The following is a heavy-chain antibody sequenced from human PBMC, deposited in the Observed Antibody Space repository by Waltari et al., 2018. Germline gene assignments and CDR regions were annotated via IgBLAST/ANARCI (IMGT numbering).Heavy chain of an antibody. V-gene: IGHV4-4*07. Sequence: QVQLQESGPGLVKASETLSLTCSVSGGSVFGHFWSWIRQPAGKGLEWVGRIYFTGKTNQNPSLAGRVSMSLSTSKNQLFLNLDSVTAADTAVYYCARYGAGGSGIFAPWGQGALVTVSS. D-gene: IGHD3-10*01. CDR1: GGSVFGHF. CDR3: ARYGAGGSGIFAP. J-gene: IGHJ5*02. CDR2: IYFTGKT.